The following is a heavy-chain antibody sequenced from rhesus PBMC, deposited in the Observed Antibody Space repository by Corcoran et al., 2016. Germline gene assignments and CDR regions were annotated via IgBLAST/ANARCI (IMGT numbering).Heavy chain of an antibody. J-gene: IGHJ6*01. D-gene: IGHD6-31*01. CDR3: AKHLQGGIAAAGSYGLDS. CDR1: GYSFTSYW. Sequence: EVQLVQSGAEVNRPGESLKISCKTSGYSFTSYWISWVRQMPGKGRGWLGAIDPSDSDTRYNPAVQGQGTISADKSSSTAYLQWSRLKASDTATYYCAKHLQGGIAAAGSYGLDSWGQGVVVTVSS. V-gene: IGHV5-20*01. CDR2: IDPSDSDT.